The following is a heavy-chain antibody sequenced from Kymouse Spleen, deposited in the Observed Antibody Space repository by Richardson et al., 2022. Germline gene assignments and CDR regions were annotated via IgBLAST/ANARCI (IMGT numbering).Heavy chain of an antibody. CDR1: GFTFSSYG. V-gene: IGHV3-30*18. D-gene: IGHD6-6*01. Sequence: QVQLVESGGGVVQPGRSLRLSCAASGFTFSSYGMHWVRQAPGKGLEWVAVISYDGSNKYYADSVKGRFTISRDNSKNTLYLQMNSLRAEDTAVYYCAKKGGQLVQSYYYGMDVWGQGTTVTVSS. J-gene: IGHJ6*02. CDR3: AKKGGQLVQSYYYGMDV. CDR2: ISYDGSNK.